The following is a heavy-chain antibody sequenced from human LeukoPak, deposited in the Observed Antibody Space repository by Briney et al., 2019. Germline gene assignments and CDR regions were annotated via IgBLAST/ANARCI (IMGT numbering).Heavy chain of an antibody. V-gene: IGHV4-34*01. D-gene: IGHD6-13*01. Sequence: SETLSLTCAVSGGSFSDYFWSWIRQPPGKGLEWIGEINHRGSTNYSPSLKSRVTISADTSKNQFSLRLSSLTAADTAVYYCARHESFRSSWNYWGQGTLVTVSS. J-gene: IGHJ4*02. CDR2: INHRGST. CDR3: ARHESFRSSWNY. CDR1: GGSFSDYF.